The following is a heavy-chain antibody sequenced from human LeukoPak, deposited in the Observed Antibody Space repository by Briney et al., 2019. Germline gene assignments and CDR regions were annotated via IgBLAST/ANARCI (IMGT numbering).Heavy chain of an antibody. D-gene: IGHD5-24*01. V-gene: IGHV1-69*13. Sequence: ASVKVSCKASGGTFSSYAISWVRQAPGQGLEWMGGIIPIFGTANYAQKFQGRVTITADESTSTAYMELSSLRSEDTAVYYCATYGWDGYNLGPGYWGQGTLVTVSS. CDR2: IIPIFGTA. CDR1: GGTFSSYA. CDR3: ATYGWDGYNLGPGY. J-gene: IGHJ4*02.